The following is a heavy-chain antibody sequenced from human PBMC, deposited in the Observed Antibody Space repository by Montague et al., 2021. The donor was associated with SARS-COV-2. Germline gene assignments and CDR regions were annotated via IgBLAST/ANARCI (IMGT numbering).Heavy chain of an antibody. CDR1: GGSINSYY. D-gene: IGHD6-13*01. Sequence: SETLSLTCTVSGGSINSYYWSWIRQPPGKGLEWIGYIFNSGSTNYNPSLKSRVTISVDTSKNQLSLRLRSVTAADTAVYYCVRVGVSNWYSFFDYLGQGTLVTVSS. V-gene: IGHV4-59*01. J-gene: IGHJ4*02. CDR2: IFNSGST. CDR3: VRVGVSNWYSFFDY.